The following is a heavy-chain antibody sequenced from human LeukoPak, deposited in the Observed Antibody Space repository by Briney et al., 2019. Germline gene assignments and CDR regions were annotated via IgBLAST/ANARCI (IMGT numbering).Heavy chain of an antibody. Sequence: ASVKVSCTASGYTFTSYGISWVRQAPGQGPEWMGWISAYNGNTHYAQKLQGRVTMTTDTSTSTVYMELRSLRSDDTAVYYCARGSPPRRNYDSRGYYSYYFDYWGQGTLVTVSS. D-gene: IGHD3-22*01. CDR2: ISAYNGNT. CDR1: GYTFTSYG. V-gene: IGHV1-18*01. CDR3: ARGSPPRRNYDSRGYYSYYFDY. J-gene: IGHJ4*02.